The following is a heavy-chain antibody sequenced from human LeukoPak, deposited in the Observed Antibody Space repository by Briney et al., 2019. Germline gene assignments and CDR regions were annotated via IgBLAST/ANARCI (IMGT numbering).Heavy chain of an antibody. V-gene: IGHV4-38-2*01. CDR2: IYHSGST. J-gene: IGHJ5*02. CDR1: GYSISSGYY. Sequence: SETLSLTCAVSGYSISSGYYWGWIRQPPGKGLEWIGSIYHSGSTYYNPPLKSRVTIPVDTSKNQFSLKLSSVTAADTAVYYCASRLGYCSGGSCYLGGWFDPWGQGTLVTVSS. CDR3: ASRLGYCSGGSCYLGGWFDP. D-gene: IGHD2-15*01.